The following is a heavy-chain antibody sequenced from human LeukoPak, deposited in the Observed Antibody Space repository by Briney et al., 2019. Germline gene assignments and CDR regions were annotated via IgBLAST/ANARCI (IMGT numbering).Heavy chain of an antibody. D-gene: IGHD2-2*02. CDR2: FDPEDGET. CDR1: GYTLTELS. J-gene: IGHJ5*02. Sequence: ASVKVSCKVSGYTLTELSMHWVRQAPGKGLEWMGGFDPEDGETIYAQKFQGRVTMTEDTSTDTAYMELSSLRSEDTAVYYCATVAVVVVPAAIVGWFDPWGQGTLVTVSS. V-gene: IGHV1-24*01. CDR3: ATVAVVVVPAAIVGWFDP.